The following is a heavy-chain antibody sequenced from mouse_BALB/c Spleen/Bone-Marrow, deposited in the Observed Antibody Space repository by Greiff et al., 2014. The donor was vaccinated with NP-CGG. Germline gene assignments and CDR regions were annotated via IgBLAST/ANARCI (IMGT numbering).Heavy chain of an antibody. Sequence: VHLVESGPQLVRPGASVKISCKASGYSFTSYWMHWVKQRPGQGLEWIGMIDPSDSETRLNQKFKDKATLTVDKSSSTAYMQLSSPTSEDSVVYYCAREGDYYGSSAYWGQGTLVTVSA. CDR1: GYSFTSYW. V-gene: IGHV1S126*01. J-gene: IGHJ3*01. D-gene: IGHD1-1*01. CDR3: AREGDYYGSSAY. CDR2: IDPSDSET.